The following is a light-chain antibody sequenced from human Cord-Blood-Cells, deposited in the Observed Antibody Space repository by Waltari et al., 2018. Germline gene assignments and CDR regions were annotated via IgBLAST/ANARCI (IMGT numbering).Light chain of an antibody. J-gene: IGKJ2*01. Sequence: EIVMTQSLGTLSLSRGESATFCRSASQLFSSSYLAWYQQKPGQAPRLLIYGAYSRAAGIPDRFSGSGSGTDFTLNISRLEAEDFAVYYCQQDGSSPYTFGHGTKVEIK. CDR1: QLFSSSY. V-gene: IGKV3-20*01. CDR2: GAY. CDR3: QQDGSSPYT.